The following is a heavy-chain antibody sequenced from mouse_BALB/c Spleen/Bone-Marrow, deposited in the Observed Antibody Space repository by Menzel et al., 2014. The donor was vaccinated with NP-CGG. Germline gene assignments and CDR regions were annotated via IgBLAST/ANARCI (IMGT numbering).Heavy chain of an antibody. CDR3: ARAYRYGRYAMDY. D-gene: IGHD2-14*01. CDR1: GYTFSTYW. Sequence: VQLQQSGAELMKPGASVKISCKVTGYTFSTYWIEWVKQRPGHGLEWIGEILPGSGSINYNEKLKGKATFTADTSSNTAYIQLSSLTSEDSAVYYWARAYRYGRYAMDYWGQGTSVTVSS. CDR2: ILPGSGSI. V-gene: IGHV1-9*01. J-gene: IGHJ4*01.